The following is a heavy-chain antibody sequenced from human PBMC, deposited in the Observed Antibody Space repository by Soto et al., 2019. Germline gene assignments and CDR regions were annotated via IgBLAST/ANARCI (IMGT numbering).Heavy chain of an antibody. Sequence: QLQLQESGPGLVEPWETLSLTCTVSGDSISSSNYFWGWIRQPPGKGLEWIGTIFYSGSTYYNPSLKSRVTISVDTSKNQFSLRLISVTAADTALYYCARRYGWLYFDYWGQGSLVTVSS. D-gene: IGHD6-19*01. V-gene: IGHV4-39*01. CDR3: ARRYGWLYFDY. CDR1: GDSISSSNYF. CDR2: IFYSGST. J-gene: IGHJ4*02.